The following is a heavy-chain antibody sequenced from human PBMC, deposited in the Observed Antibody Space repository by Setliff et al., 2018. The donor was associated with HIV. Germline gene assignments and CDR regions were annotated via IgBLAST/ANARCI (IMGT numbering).Heavy chain of an antibody. CDR3: TIEGVYCSGGRCQSFDY. D-gene: IGHD2-15*01. CDR1: GYTFTDYY. J-gene: IGHJ4*02. V-gene: IGHV1-69-2*01. Sequence: GASVTVSCEASGYTFTDYYMHWVQQAPGKGLEWMGRVDPEDGETIYAEKFQGRVTISADTSTDTAYVQLSSLRSEDTAVYYCTIEGVYCSGGRCQSFDYWGQGTLVTVSS. CDR2: VDPEDGET.